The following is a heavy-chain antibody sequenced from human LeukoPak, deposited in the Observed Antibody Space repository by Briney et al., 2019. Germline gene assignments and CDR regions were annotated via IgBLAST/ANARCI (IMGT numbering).Heavy chain of an antibody. Sequence: PSETLSLTCTVSGYSISSGYYWGWIRKPPGKGLEWIGSIYYSGSTYYNPSLKSRVTISVDTSKNQFSLKLSSVTAADTAVYYCAREIRYSSSSHWFDPWGQGTLVTVSS. D-gene: IGHD6-6*01. V-gene: IGHV4-38-2*02. J-gene: IGHJ5*02. CDR2: IYYSGST. CDR1: GYSISSGYY. CDR3: AREIRYSSSSHWFDP.